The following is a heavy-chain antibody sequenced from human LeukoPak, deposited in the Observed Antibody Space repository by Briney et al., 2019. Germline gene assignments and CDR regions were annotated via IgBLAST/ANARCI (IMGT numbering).Heavy chain of an antibody. J-gene: IGHJ4*02. CDR2: ISYDGSNK. CDR3: ARDAPPYSGSLDNFDY. Sequence: GGSLRLSCAASGFTFSSYAMHWVRQAPGKGLEWVAVISYDGSNKYYADSVKGRFTISRDNSKNTLYLQMNSLRAEDTAVYYCARDAPPYSGSLDNFDYWGQGTLVTVSS. V-gene: IGHV3-30-3*01. CDR1: GFTFSSYA. D-gene: IGHD1-26*01.